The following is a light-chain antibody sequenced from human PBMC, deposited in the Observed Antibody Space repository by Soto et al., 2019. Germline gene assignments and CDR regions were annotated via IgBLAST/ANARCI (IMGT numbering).Light chain of an antibody. CDR2: GAS. V-gene: IGKV3-15*01. CDR1: QSVSSN. J-gene: IGKJ5*01. Sequence: EIVLTQSPVTLSLSPGERATLSCRASQSVSSNLAWYQQKPGQAPRLLIYGASTRATGIPARFSGSGSGTEFTLTISSLQSEDFAVYYCQQYYNWPITFGQGTRLEI. CDR3: QQYYNWPIT.